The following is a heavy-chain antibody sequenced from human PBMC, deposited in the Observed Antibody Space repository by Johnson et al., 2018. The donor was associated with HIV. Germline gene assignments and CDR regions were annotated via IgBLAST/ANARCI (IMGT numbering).Heavy chain of an antibody. Sequence: QVQLVESGGGLVKPGGSLRLSCAASGFTFSDYYMSWIRQAPGKGLEWVSYISSSGSTIYYADSVKGRFTISRDNSKNTLYLEMNSLRAEDTAVYYCAKGSGSGWLRDAFDIWGQGTMVTVSS. CDR1: GFTFSDYY. V-gene: IGHV3-11*04. CDR2: ISSSGSTI. D-gene: IGHD6-19*01. J-gene: IGHJ3*02. CDR3: AKGSGSGWLRDAFDI.